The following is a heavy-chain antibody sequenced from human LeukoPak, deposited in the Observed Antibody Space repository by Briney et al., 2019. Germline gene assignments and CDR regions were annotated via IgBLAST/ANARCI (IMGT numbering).Heavy chain of an antibody. V-gene: IGHV6-1*01. D-gene: IGHD6-13*01. CDR2: TYYRSKWYN. J-gene: IGHJ4*02. Sequence: SQTLSLTCAISGDSVSSNSAAWNWIRQSPSRGLEWLGRTYYRSKWYNHYAVSVKSRITINPDTSKNQFSLQLNSVTPEDTAVYYCARGDPESIAAAGISYYFDYWGQGTLVTVSS. CDR3: ARGDPESIAAAGISYYFDY. CDR1: GDSVSSNSAA.